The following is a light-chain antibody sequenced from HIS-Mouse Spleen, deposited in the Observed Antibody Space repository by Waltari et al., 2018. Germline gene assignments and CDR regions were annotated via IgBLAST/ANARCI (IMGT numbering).Light chain of an antibody. J-gene: IGKJ1*01. CDR1: QGISSY. V-gene: IGKV1-9*01. CDR3: QHLNSYPPT. Sequence: DIQLTQSPSFLSASVGDRVTITCRASQGISSYLAWYQQKPGKAPKLLIYAASTLQSGVPSRFSGSGSGKEFTLTISSLQPEDFATYYCQHLNSYPPTFGQGTKVEIK. CDR2: AAS.